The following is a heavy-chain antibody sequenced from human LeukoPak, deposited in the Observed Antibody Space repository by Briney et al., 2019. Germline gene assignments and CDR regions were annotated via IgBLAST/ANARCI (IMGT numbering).Heavy chain of an antibody. CDR3: VHGYSFGPYGMDV. CDR1: GFPFSSYA. V-gene: IGHV3-64D*09. CDR2: ISDSGGST. D-gene: IGHD2-15*01. Sequence: GGSLRLSCSASGFPFSSYAMHWVRQAPGKGLEYVSAISDSGGSTYYADSVKGRFTISRDNSKNTPYLQMSSLRAEDTAVYFCVHGYSFGPYGMDVWGQGTTVTVSS. J-gene: IGHJ6*02.